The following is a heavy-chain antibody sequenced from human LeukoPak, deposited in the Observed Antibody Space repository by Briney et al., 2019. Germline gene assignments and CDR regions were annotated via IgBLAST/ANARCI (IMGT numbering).Heavy chain of an antibody. CDR3: AKGPLRGTAAAIDY. D-gene: IGHD2-2*01. V-gene: IGHV3-7*01. CDR1: GFTFGTYW. Sequence: GGSLRLSCAASGFTFGTYWMNWVRRAPGKGLEWVANINQDGSEKYYVDSVKGRFTISRDISTDTLWLQMDSLRTEDTAVYYCAKGPLRGTAAAIDYWGQGTLVTVSS. J-gene: IGHJ4*02. CDR2: INQDGSEK.